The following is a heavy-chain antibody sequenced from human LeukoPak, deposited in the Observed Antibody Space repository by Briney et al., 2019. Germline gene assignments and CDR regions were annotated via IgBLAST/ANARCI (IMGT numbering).Heavy chain of an antibody. CDR2: IKQDESEK. CDR3: ARDKIVGASKFDY. V-gene: IGHV3-7*01. J-gene: IGHJ4*02. D-gene: IGHD1-26*01. Sequence: PGGSLRLSCAVSGFTFSNYWMSWVRQAPGKGPEWVAHIKQDESEKYYVDSVKGRFTISRDNAKNSLYLQMNSLRAEDTAIYYCARDKIVGASKFDYWGQGTLVTVSS. CDR1: GFTFSNYW.